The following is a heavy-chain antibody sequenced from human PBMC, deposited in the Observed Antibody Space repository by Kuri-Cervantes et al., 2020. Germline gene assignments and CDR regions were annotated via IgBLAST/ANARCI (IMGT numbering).Heavy chain of an antibody. Sequence: SVKVSCKASGFTFTSSAVQWVRQAPGQGLEWMGGIIPIFGTANYAQKFQGRVTITADESTSTAYMELSSLRSEDTAVYYCAGVKDCSSTSCYPNNFDYWGQGTLVTVSS. J-gene: IGHJ4*02. CDR1: GFTFTSSA. V-gene: IGHV1-69*13. CDR2: IIPIFGTA. CDR3: AGVKDCSSTSCYPNNFDY. D-gene: IGHD2-2*01.